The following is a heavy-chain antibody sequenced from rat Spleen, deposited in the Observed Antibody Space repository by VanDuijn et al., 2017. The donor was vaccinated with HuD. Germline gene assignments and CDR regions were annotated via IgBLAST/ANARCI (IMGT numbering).Heavy chain of an antibody. CDR1: GFTFSNYD. CDR2: IDPSGRNT. J-gene: IGHJ3*01. CDR3: VRQETSGYLNWFGY. V-gene: IGHV5S13*01. D-gene: IGHD4-3*01. Sequence: EVQLVESGGGLVQPGRSLKLSCVASGFTFSNYDMAWVRQAPTRGLEWVASIDPSGRNTYYRDSVKGRFSVARENAKDTLHLQMDSLRSEDTATYYCVRQETSGYLNWFGYWGQGTLVTVSS.